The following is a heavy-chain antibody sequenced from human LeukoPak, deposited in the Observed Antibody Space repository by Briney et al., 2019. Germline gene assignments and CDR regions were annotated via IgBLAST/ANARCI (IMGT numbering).Heavy chain of an antibody. Sequence: SETLSLTCAVYGGSFSGYYWSWIRQPPGKGLEWIGEINHSGSTNYNPSLKSRVTISADTSKNQFSLKLSSVTAADTAVYYCARAGYSSGWYANNWFDPWAREPWSPSPQ. CDR2: INHSGST. J-gene: IGHJ5*02. CDR1: GGSFSGYY. CDR3: ARAGYSSGWYANNWFDP. V-gene: IGHV4-34*01. D-gene: IGHD6-19*01.